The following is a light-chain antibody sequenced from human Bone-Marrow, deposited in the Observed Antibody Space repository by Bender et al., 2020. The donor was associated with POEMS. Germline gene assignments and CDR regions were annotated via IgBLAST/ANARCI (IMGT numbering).Light chain of an antibody. CDR1: SSNLGAGYD. Sequence: QSVLTQPPSVSGAPGQRVTISCTGSSSNLGAGYDAHWYQFVPGKAPKVVIYGNRNRPSGVSERISGSKSGTSASLAITGLQAEDEADYYCHSYDKSGSWVFGGGTKLTVL. CDR3: HSYDKSGSWV. CDR2: GNR. V-gene: IGLV1-40*01. J-gene: IGLJ3*02.